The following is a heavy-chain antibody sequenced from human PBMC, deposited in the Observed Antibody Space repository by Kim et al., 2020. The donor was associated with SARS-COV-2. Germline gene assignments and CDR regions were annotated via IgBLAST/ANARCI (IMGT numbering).Heavy chain of an antibody. CDR3: ATPPGYDDNSPFDF. D-gene: IGHD3-22*01. CDR1: GFTFTNAW. Sequence: GGSLRLSCAASGFTFTNAWMTWVRQAPGKGLEWVGHIKSKTDGATTDYAAPVKGRFTISRDDSKNTVYLEMNSLKTEDTAVYYCATPPGYDDNSPFDFWGQGTLVTVSS. J-gene: IGHJ4*02. CDR2: IKSKTDGATT. V-gene: IGHV3-15*01.